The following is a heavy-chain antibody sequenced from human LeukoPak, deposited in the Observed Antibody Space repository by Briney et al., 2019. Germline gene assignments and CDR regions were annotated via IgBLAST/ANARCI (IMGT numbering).Heavy chain of an antibody. J-gene: IGHJ4*02. Sequence: SETLSLTCAVYGGSFSGYYWSWIRQPPGKGLEWIGEINHSGSTNYNPSLKSRVTISVDTSKNQFSLKLSSVTAADTAVYYCARDLRYGSGSSWDYWGQGTLVTVSS. V-gene: IGHV4-34*01. CDR3: ARDLRYGSGSSWDY. CDR1: GGSFSGYY. D-gene: IGHD3-10*01. CDR2: INHSGST.